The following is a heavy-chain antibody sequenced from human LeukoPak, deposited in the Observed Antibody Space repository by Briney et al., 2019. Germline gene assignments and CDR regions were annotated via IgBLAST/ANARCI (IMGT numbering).Heavy chain of an antibody. V-gene: IGHV3-72*01. CDR2: TRKKAKGYTT. CDR3: ARAQSDSSGYYYVGDY. Sequence: PGGSLRLSCAASGFTFSGYSMTWVRQAPGQGLEWVARTRKKAKGYTTEYAASVKGRFTISRDDSKNSVDLQMNSLITEDTAVYYCARAQSDSSGYYYVGDYWGQGTLVTVSS. J-gene: IGHJ4*02. D-gene: IGHD3-22*01. CDR1: GFTFSGYS.